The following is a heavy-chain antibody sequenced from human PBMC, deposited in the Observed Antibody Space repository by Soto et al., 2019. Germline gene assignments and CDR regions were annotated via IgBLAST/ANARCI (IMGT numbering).Heavy chain of an antibody. J-gene: IGHJ4*02. D-gene: IGHD3-22*01. V-gene: IGHV3-33*01. Sequence: RHSNTASGVKFSNLGGRRSRQTTGKGLEWVAVIWYDGSNKYYADSVKGRFTISRDNSKNTLYLQMNSLRAEDTAVYYCVREGTAYYYDSRGMEYWGQGNLVTVS. CDR2: IWYDGSNK. CDR1: GVKFSNLG. CDR3: VREGTAYYYDSRGMEY.